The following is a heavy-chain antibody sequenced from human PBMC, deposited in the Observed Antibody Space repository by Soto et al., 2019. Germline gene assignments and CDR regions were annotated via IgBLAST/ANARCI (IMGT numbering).Heavy chain of an antibody. CDR3: ARGKYYDFWSGTFKKKRYYYYGMDV. D-gene: IGHD3-3*01. CDR1: GFTFSDYY. V-gene: IGHV3-11*01. Sequence: GGSLRLSCAASGFTFSDYYMSWIRQAPGKGLEWVSYISSSGSTIYYADSVKGRFTISRDNAKNSLYLQMNSLRAEDTAVYYCARGKYYDFWSGTFKKKRYYYYGMDVWGQGTTVTVS. J-gene: IGHJ6*02. CDR2: ISSSGSTI.